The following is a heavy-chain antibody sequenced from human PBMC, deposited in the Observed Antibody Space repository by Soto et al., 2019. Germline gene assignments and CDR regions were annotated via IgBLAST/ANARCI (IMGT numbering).Heavy chain of an antibody. Sequence: QVQLVQSGAEVRKPGASVKLSCQTSGYPFTSYHMHWVRQAPGQGLEWMGDINPTEGRTRYSQKFQDRVTMTRDTSTSTVYLELSSLRSEDTAIYFCARGREYTFGYNWFDPWGQGALVTVSS. CDR1: GYPFTSYH. V-gene: IGHV1-46*01. D-gene: IGHD3-16*01. CDR2: INPTEGRT. J-gene: IGHJ5*02. CDR3: ARGREYTFGYNWFDP.